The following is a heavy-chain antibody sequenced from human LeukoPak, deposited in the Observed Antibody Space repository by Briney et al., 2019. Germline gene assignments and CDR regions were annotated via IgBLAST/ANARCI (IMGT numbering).Heavy chain of an antibody. CDR2: MNPNSGNT. J-gene: IGHJ5*02. CDR3: ARVPHTAMGNWFDP. V-gene: IGHV1-8*02. CDR1: GYTFTGYY. Sequence: ASVKVSCKASGYTFTGYYMHWVRQATGQGLEWMGWMNPNSGNTGYAQKFQGRVTMTRNTSISTAYMELSSLRSEDTAVYYCARVPHTAMGNWFDPWGQGTLVTVSS. D-gene: IGHD5-18*01.